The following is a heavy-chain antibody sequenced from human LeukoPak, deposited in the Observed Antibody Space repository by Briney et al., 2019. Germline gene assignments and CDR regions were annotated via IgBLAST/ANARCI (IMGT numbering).Heavy chain of an antibody. D-gene: IGHD6-6*01. V-gene: IGHV3-43*01. CDR3: AKGGSSSGYYYYYMDV. Sequence: PGGSLRLSCAASGFTFDDYTMHWVRQAPGKGLEWVSLICWDGGSTYYADSVKGRFTISRDNSKNSLYLQMNSLRTEDTALYYCAKGGSSSGYYYYYMDVWGKGTTVTVSS. J-gene: IGHJ6*03. CDR1: GFTFDDYT. CDR2: ICWDGGST.